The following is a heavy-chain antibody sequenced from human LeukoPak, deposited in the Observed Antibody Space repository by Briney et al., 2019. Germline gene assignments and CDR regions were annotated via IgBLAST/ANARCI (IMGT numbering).Heavy chain of an antibody. Sequence: SVKVSCKASGYTFTSYGISWVRQAPGQGLEWMGRIIPILGIANYAQKFQGRVTITADKSTSTAYMELSSLRSEDTAVYYCARGRYYYDSSGYYYLGPLDYWGQGTLVTVSS. CDR2: IIPILGIA. CDR1: GYTFTSYG. D-gene: IGHD3-22*01. J-gene: IGHJ4*02. CDR3: ARGRYYYDSSGYYYLGPLDY. V-gene: IGHV1-69*10.